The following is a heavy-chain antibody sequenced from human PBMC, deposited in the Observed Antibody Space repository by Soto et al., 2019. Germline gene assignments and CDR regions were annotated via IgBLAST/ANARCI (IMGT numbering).Heavy chain of an antibody. J-gene: IGHJ4*02. CDR3: AKDLGYCSGGSCWGAAY. CDR1: GFTFSSYG. D-gene: IGHD2-15*01. CDR2: ISYDGSNK. V-gene: IGHV3-30*18. Sequence: GSLRLSCAASGFTFSSYGMHWVRQAPGKGLEWVAVISYDGSNKYYADSVKGRFTISRDNSKNTLYLQMNSLRAEDTAVYYCAKDLGYCSGGSCWGAAYWGQGTLVTVSS.